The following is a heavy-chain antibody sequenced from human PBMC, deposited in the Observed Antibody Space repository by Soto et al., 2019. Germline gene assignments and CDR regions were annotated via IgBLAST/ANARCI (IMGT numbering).Heavy chain of an antibody. V-gene: IGHV4-59*01. CDR3: ARGYWFDP. CDR2: ISRGGSS. J-gene: IGHJ5*02. CDR1: GGSIFSDD. Sequence: PSETLSLTCTVSGGSIFSDDWTWIRQPPGKGLEWIGYISRGGSSRYAPSLEGRVTFSTDTSKNQVSLKLTYVTVADTAVYYCARGYWFDPWGPGTLVTVSS.